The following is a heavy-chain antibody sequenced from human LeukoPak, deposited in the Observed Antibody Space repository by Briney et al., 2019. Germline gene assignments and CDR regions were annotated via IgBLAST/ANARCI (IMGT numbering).Heavy chain of an antibody. CDR3: ASPLISNYYGSGRALGYFDL. D-gene: IGHD3-10*01. Sequence: SETLSLTCAVYGGSFSGYYWSWIRQPPGKGLEWIGEINHSGSTNYNPSLKSRVTISVDTSKNQFSLKLSSVTAADTAAYYCASPLISNYYGSGRALGYFDLWGRGTLVTVSS. J-gene: IGHJ2*01. V-gene: IGHV4-34*01. CDR1: GGSFSGYY. CDR2: INHSGST.